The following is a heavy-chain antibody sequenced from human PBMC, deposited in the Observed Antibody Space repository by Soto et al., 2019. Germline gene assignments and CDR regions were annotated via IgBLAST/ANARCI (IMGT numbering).Heavy chain of an antibody. V-gene: IGHV5-10-1*03. CDR2: IDPSDSYT. CDR1: GYSFTSYW. CDR3: AILIAAAGMGGHNWFDP. J-gene: IGHJ5*02. D-gene: IGHD6-13*01. Sequence: EVQLVQSGAEVKKPGESLRISCKGSGYSFTSYWISWVRQMPGKGLEWMGRIDPSDSYTNYSPSFQGHVTISADKSISTAYLQWSSLKASDTAMYYCAILIAAAGMGGHNWFDPWGQGTLVTVSS.